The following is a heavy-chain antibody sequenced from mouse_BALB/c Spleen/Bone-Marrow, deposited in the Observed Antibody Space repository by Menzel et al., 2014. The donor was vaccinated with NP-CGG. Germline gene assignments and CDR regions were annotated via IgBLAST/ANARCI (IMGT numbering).Heavy chain of an antibody. CDR3: ARSRGWYFDV. CDR1: GYTFTSYW. J-gene: IGHJ1*01. V-gene: IGHV1-87*01. CDR2: IYPGDGDT. Sequence: QVQLQQPGAELARPGASVKLSCKASGYTFTSYWMQWIKQRPGQGLEWIGAIYPGDGDTTYTQKFKGKATLTADKSSSTAYMQLSSLASEDSAVYYCARSRGWYFDVWGAGTTVTVSS.